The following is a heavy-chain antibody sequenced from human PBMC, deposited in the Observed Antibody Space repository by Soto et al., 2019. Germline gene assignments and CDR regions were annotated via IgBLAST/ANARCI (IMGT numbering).Heavy chain of an antibody. V-gene: IGHV4-30-4*01. D-gene: IGHD5-18*01. Sequence: XQTLSLTCILSGDCINSGDYSWTWILEPPGNGLEWIGNIHFSGRTYYSTSIKSRVTMSTDTSKNQFSIRLTYVRSADTAVYYCARDKQGFSYGYGSQYFYYHGLDVRGQGYTVTVSS. J-gene: IGHJ6*01. CDR2: IHFSGRT. CDR1: GDCINSGDYS. CDR3: ARDKQGFSYGYGSQYFYYHGLDV.